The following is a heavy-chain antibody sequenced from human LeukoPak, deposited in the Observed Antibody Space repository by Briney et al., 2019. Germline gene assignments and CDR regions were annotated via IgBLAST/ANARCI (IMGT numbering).Heavy chain of an antibody. D-gene: IGHD1-7*01. J-gene: IGHJ3*01. CDR2: ISGSGTTI. V-gene: IGHV3-11*01. CDR3: GRDFGLVGTKRSFDL. Sequence: PGGSLRLSCAASGFTLTYYYMGWIRQAPGKGLEWLSSISGSGTTIFYADSVKGRFTISRDNAKNSVDLQMNSLRAEDTAVYYCGRDFGLVGTKRSFDLWGQGTMVTVSS. CDR1: GFTLTYYY.